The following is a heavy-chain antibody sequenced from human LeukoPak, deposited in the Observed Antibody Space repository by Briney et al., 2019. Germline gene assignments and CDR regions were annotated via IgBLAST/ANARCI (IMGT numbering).Heavy chain of an antibody. V-gene: IGHV4-59*11. J-gene: IGHJ4*02. D-gene: IGHD2-15*01. Sequence: PSETLSLTCTVTGGSISSHYWSWIRQPPGKRLEWIGYMYYSGSTNYNPSLKSRVTISVDTSKNQFSLKLSSVTAANTAVYYCARAEYCSGGSCYGGVYYFDNWGQGTLVTVSS. CDR2: MYYSGST. CDR3: ARAEYCSGGSCYGGVYYFDN. CDR1: GGSISSHY.